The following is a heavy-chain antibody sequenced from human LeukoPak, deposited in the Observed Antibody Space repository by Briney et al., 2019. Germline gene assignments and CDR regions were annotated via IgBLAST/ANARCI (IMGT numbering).Heavy chain of an antibody. CDR2: ICYSGST. Sequence: TPSVTLSLTCTVSGGSISSSSYYWGWIRQPPGKGLEWIGSICYSGSTYYNPSLKRRVTISVDTSKNLFSLKLSSVAAADTAVYCCATTYSSSATWYYYYYMDVWSKGTTVTVSS. V-gene: IGHV4-39*01. CDR3: ATTYSSSATWYYYYYMDV. CDR1: GGSISSSSYY. J-gene: IGHJ6*03. D-gene: IGHD6-13*01.